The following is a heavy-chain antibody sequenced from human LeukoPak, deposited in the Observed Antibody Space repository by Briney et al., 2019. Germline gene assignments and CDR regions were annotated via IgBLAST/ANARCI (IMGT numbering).Heavy chain of an antibody. D-gene: IGHD6-19*01. J-gene: IGHJ3*02. Sequence: QTGGSLRLSCAASGFTFSGSAMHWVRQASGKGLEWVGRIGSKANSYATAYAASVKGRFTISRDDSKNTAYLQMNSLKTEDTAVYYCELAVAGTDAFDIWGQGTMVTVSS. CDR2: IGSKANSYAT. CDR1: GFTFSGSA. V-gene: IGHV3-73*01. CDR3: ELAVAGTDAFDI.